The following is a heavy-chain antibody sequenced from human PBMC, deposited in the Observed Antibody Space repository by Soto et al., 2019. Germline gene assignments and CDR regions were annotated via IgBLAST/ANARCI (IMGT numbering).Heavy chain of an antibody. CDR1: GGSFSGYY. Sequence: PSETLSLTCAVYGGSFSGYYWSWIRQPPGKGLEWIGEINHSGSTNYNPSLKSRVTISVHTSKNTFHLKPSSVTPADTAVHYCARAHPRYYDFWSGYPATWCYTCGQTTMVTVSS. J-gene: IGHJ5*02. V-gene: IGHV4-34*01. CDR2: INHSGST. CDR3: ARAHPRYYDFWSGYPATWCYT. D-gene: IGHD3-3*01.